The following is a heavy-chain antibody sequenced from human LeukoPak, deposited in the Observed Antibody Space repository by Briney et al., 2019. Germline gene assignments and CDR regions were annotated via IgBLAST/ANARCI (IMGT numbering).Heavy chain of an antibody. J-gene: IGHJ4*02. CDR2: ISYDGSKK. V-gene: IGHV3-30*03. CDR3: DTRPRY. CDR1: GFTFSSYG. Sequence: GGSLRLSCAASGFTFSSYGMHWVRQAPGKGLEWVAVISYDGSKKFYADSVKGRFTISRDNAKNSLYLQMNSLRAEDTAVYYCDTRPRYWGQGTLVTVSS. D-gene: IGHD2-2*01.